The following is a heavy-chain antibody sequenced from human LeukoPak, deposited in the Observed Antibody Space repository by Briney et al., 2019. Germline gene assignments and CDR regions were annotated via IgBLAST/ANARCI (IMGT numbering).Heavy chain of an antibody. J-gene: IGHJ2*01. CDR2: ISGSGGST. CDR1: GFTFSSYG. CDR3: AKDRAGWLYWYFDL. Sequence: GGSLRLSCAASGFTFSSYGMSWVRQAPGKGLGWVSAISGSGGSTYYADSVKGRFTISRDNSKNTLYLQMNSLRAEDTAVYYCAKDRAGWLYWYFDLWGRGTLVTVSS. D-gene: IGHD6-19*01. V-gene: IGHV3-23*01.